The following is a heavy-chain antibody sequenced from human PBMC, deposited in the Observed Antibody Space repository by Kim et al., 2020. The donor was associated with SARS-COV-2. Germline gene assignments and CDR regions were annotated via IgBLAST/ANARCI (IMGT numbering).Heavy chain of an antibody. J-gene: IGHJ5*02. Sequence: ASVKVSCKASGYTFTSYYMHWVRQAPGQGLEWMGIINPSGGSTSYAQKFQGRVTMTRDTSTSTVYMELSSLRSEDTAVYYCARGGVITTPGRWFDPWGQGTLVTVSS. CDR1: GYTFTSYY. CDR2: INPSGGST. D-gene: IGHD3-22*01. V-gene: IGHV1-46*01. CDR3: ARGGVITTPGRWFDP.